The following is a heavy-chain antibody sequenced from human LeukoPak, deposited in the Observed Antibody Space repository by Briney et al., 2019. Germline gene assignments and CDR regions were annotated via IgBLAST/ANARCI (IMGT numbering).Heavy chain of an antibody. J-gene: IGHJ4*02. CDR3: ARPMYYDILAPPGY. Sequence: PSETLSLTCTVSGGPIRDFYWSWIRQPPGKGLEWIGYIYYSGSTNYNPSLKSRVTISVDTSKNQFSLKLSSVTAADTAVYYCARPMYYDILAPPGYWGQGTLVTVSS. CDR1: GGPIRDFY. D-gene: IGHD3-9*01. CDR2: IYYSGST. V-gene: IGHV4-59*08.